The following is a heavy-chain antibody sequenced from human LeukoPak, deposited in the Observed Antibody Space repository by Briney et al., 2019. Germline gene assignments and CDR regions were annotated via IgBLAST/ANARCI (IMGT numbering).Heavy chain of an antibody. D-gene: IGHD2-2*03. V-gene: IGHV4-31*03. Sequence: PSETLSLTCTVSGGSISSGGYYWSWIRQHPGKGLEWIGYIYYSGSTYYDPSLKSRVTISVDTSKNQFSLKLSSVTAADTAVYYCARVRLGFTGPHLDFWGQGTLVTVSS. CDR3: ARVRLGFTGPHLDF. CDR2: IYYSGST. CDR1: GGSISSGGYY. J-gene: IGHJ4*02.